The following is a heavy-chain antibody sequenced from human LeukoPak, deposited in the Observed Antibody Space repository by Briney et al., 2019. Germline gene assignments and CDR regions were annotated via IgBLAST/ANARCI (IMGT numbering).Heavy chain of an antibody. CDR1: GYTFSNYG. D-gene: IGHD6-19*01. J-gene: IGHJ4*02. CDR3: ARHSGSGWQALGY. Sequence: ASVKVPCKASGYTFSNYGISWVRQAPGLGLEWMGWTSYNGNTNYAQKFQDRVTMTTDTSTTTAHMELRSLESDDTAVYYCARHSGSGWQALGYWGQGTLVTVSS. CDR2: TSYNGNT. V-gene: IGHV1-18*04.